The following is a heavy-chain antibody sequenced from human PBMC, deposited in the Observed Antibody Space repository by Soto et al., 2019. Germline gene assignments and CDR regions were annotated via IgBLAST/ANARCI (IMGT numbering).Heavy chain of an antibody. CDR3: AKGSAARQDYYYYYMDV. D-gene: IGHD6-6*01. J-gene: IGHJ6*03. CDR2: ISGSGGST. V-gene: IGHV3-23*01. CDR1: GFTFSSYA. Sequence: GGSLRLSCAASGFTFSSYAMSWVRQAPGKGLEWVSAISGSGGSTYYADSVKGRFTISRDNSKNTLYLQMNSLRAEDTAVYYCAKGSAARQDYYYYYMDVCCKGTTVTVSS.